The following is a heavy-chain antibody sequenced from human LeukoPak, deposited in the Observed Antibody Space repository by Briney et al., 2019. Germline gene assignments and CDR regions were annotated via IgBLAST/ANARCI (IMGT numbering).Heavy chain of an antibody. CDR2: IYYSGST. J-gene: IGHJ5*02. D-gene: IGHD3-3*01. CDR3: ARGYYDFWSGYQNWFDP. CDR1: GGPISSSSYY. Sequence: SETLSLTCTVSGGPISSSSYYWGWIRQPPGKGLEWIGSIYYSGSTYYNPSLKSRVTISVDTSKNQFSLKLSSVTAADTAVYYCARGYYDFWSGYQNWFDPWGQGTLVTVSS. V-gene: IGHV4-39*01.